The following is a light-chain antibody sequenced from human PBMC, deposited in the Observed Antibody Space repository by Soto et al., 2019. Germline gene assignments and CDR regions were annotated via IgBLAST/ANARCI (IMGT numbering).Light chain of an antibody. V-gene: IGLV2-14*01. CDR2: EVS. CDR1: SSDVGGYNY. CDR3: SSYTSSSTPYV. Sequence: HSVLTQPASVSGSPGQSITISCTGTSSDVGGYNYVSWYQQHPGKAPKLMIYEVSNRPSGVSNRFSGSKSGNTASLTISGLPAEDEADYYCSSYTSSSTPYVFGTGTKLTVL. J-gene: IGLJ1*01.